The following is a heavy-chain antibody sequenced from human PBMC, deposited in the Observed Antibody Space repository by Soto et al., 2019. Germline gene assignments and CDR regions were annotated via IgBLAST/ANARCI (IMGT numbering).Heavy chain of an antibody. D-gene: IGHD3-22*01. V-gene: IGHV3-23*01. CDR2: ISSNGHNT. CDR1: GFSFSTYA. Sequence: PGGSLRLSCAASGFSFSTYAMTWVRQSPGKGLEWVAAISSNGHNTWYADAVKGRFTISRDNSKNTQSLQMSSLRAEDTALYFCARNSDSTGYYYYFDFWGRGTLVTVSS. CDR3: ARNSDSTGYYYYFDF. J-gene: IGHJ4*02.